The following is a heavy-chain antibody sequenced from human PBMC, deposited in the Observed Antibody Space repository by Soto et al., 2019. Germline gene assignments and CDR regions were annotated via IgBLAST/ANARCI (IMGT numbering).Heavy chain of an antibody. V-gene: IGHV3-23*01. CDR3: AKLSGYDYYYYIDV. CDR1: GFTFSSYA. D-gene: IGHD1-26*01. J-gene: IGHJ6*03. CDR2: ISGSGGST. Sequence: GGSLRLSCAASGFTFSSYAMSWVRQAPGKGREWVSAISGSGGSTYYADSVKGRFTISRDNSKNTLHLQMNSLRAEDSAVYYCAKLSGYDYYYYIDVWGKGTTVTVSS.